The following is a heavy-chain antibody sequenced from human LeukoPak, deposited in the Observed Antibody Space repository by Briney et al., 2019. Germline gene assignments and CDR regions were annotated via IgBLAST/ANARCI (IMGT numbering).Heavy chain of an antibody. V-gene: IGHV1-69*05. CDR1: GGTFSSYA. D-gene: IGHD1-26*01. J-gene: IGHJ4*02. Sequence: GASVKVSCKASGGTFSSYAISWVRQAPGQGLEWMGGIIPIFGTANYAQKFQGRVTITTDESTSTAYMELSSLRSEDTAVYYCARERVSSGSYSYFDYWGQGTLVTVSS. CDR2: IIPIFGTA. CDR3: ARERVSSGSYSYFDY.